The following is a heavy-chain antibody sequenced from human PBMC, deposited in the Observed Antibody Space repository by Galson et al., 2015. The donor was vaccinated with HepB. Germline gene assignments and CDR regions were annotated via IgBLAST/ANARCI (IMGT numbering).Heavy chain of an antibody. CDR3: ARVGDDYGDLFGFDY. D-gene: IGHD4-17*01. CDR2: ISYDGSNK. V-gene: IGHV3-30*04. CDR1: GFTFSSYA. J-gene: IGHJ4*02. Sequence: SLRLSCAASGFTFSSYAMHWVRQAPGKGLEWVAVISYDGSNKYYADSVKGRFTISRDNSKNTLYLQMNSLRAEDTAVYYCARVGDDYGDLFGFDYWGQGTLVTVSS.